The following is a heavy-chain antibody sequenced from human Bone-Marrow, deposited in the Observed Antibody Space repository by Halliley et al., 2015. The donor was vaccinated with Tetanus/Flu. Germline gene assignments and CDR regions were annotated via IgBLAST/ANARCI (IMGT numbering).Heavy chain of an antibody. CDR3: VRDNGQDRGFGMDV. V-gene: IGHV3-11*04. CDR2: ISTSGRTI. J-gene: IGHJ6*02. Sequence: WLAYISTSGRTIYYTDSVKGRFTISKDNAKTSVYLQMNSLRADDTAIYYCVRDNGQDRGFGMDVWGQGTTVTVSS.